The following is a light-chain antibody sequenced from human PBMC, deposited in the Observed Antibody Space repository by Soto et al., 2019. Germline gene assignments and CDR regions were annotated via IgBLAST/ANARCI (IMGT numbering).Light chain of an antibody. Sequence: DIQMTQSPSSLSASVGDRVTITCRASPSISSYLNWYQQKPGKAPKLLIYAASSLQSGVPSRFSGSGSGTDFTLTISSLHPEDFATYYCQQSYSTPRTFGQGTKLEIK. J-gene: IGKJ2*01. V-gene: IGKV1-39*01. CDR2: AAS. CDR3: QQSYSTPRT. CDR1: PSISSY.